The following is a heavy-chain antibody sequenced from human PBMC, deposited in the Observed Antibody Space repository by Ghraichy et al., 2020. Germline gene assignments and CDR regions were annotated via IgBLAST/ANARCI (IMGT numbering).Heavy chain of an antibody. Sequence: GGSLRLSCAASGFTFSDYGMHWVRQAPGKGLEWVAVIWYDGSKKDYVDSVRGRFTISRDNSKNTVYLQMNSLRAEDTAVYYCARGWQHEALTFDYWGQGTLLPVSS. D-gene: IGHD6-13*01. CDR3: ARGWQHEALTFDY. CDR2: IWYDGSKK. CDR1: GFTFSDYG. J-gene: IGHJ4*02. V-gene: IGHV3-33*01.